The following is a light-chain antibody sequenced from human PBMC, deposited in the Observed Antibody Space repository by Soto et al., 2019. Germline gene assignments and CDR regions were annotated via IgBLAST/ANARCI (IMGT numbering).Light chain of an antibody. CDR3: QQRSNWLTIT. CDR1: QRVSGS. CDR2: DAS. Sequence: ETVLTQSPGTLSLSPGERATLSCRGSQRVSGSLAWYQQKPGQAPRLLIYDASNRATGIPARFSGSGSGTDFTLTISSLEPEDSAVYYCQQRSNWLTITFGQGTRLEIK. V-gene: IGKV3-11*01. J-gene: IGKJ5*01.